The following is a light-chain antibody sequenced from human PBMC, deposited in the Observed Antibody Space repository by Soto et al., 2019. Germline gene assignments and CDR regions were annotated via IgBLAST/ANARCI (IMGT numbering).Light chain of an antibody. Sequence: DIQMTQSPSTLSASVGDRVTITCRASQSISSCVAWYQQKPGKAPKLLIYKASSLESGVPSRFRGSGSGTEFTLTFSNLQPDDFATYYCQQYNSYPYTFGQGTKLEIK. V-gene: IGKV1-5*03. CDR1: QSISSC. CDR3: QQYNSYPYT. CDR2: KAS. J-gene: IGKJ2*01.